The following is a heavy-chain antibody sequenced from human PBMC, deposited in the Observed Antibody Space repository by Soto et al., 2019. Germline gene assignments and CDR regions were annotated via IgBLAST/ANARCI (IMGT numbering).Heavy chain of an antibody. Sequence: PSATLSLTSAVSGGPFSIYYVSWMRQPAGKGLEWIGYIYYSGSTNYNPSLKSRVTISVDTSKNQFSLKLSSVTAADTAVYYCARDQVVVVPASHYYYYGMDVWGQGTTVTVSS. D-gene: IGHD2-2*01. CDR1: GGPFSIYY. CDR3: ARDQVVVVPASHYYYYGMDV. CDR2: IYYSGST. V-gene: IGHV4-59*01. J-gene: IGHJ6*02.